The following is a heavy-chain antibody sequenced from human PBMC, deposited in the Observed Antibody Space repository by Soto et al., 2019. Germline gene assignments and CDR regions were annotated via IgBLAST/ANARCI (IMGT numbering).Heavy chain of an antibody. Sequence: QVQLQESGPGLVKPSQTLSLTCTVSGGSISSGGYYWSWIRQHPGKGLEWIGYIYYSGSTYYNPSLKSRVTISVDTSKNPFSLKLSSVTAADTAVYYCARVGSLDTAMAARGENDYWGQGTLVTVSS. CDR1: GGSISSGGYY. CDR2: IYYSGST. D-gene: IGHD5-18*01. V-gene: IGHV4-31*03. CDR3: ARVGSLDTAMAARGENDY. J-gene: IGHJ4*02.